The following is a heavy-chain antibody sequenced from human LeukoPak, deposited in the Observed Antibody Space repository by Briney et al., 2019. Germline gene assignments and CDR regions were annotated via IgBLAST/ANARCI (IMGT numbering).Heavy chain of an antibody. Sequence: SETLSLTCSVSGGSMYTYYWSWIRQPPGKGLEYVGHIYYSGTTNYNPSLKSRLVMSVDTSRNQFSLNLTSVTAADTAVYYCATEFYDFLSGESWFDPWGQGALVTVS. CDR1: GGSMYTYY. D-gene: IGHD3-9*01. CDR3: ATEFYDFLSGESWFDP. V-gene: IGHV4-59*01. CDR2: IYYSGTT. J-gene: IGHJ5*02.